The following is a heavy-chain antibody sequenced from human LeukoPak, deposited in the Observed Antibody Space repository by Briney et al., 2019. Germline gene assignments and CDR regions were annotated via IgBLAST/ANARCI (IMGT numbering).Heavy chain of an antibody. Sequence: SETLSLTCTVSGGSISSVAHYWSWIRQHPGKGLEWIGYINYSGNTYYNPSLKSRVTISADTSKNQFSLKVTSVTAAGTAVYYCARGGSGEGYWGQGTLVTVSS. CDR2: INYSGNT. D-gene: IGHD3-10*01. V-gene: IGHV4-31*03. CDR1: GGSISSVAHY. CDR3: ARGGSGEGY. J-gene: IGHJ4*02.